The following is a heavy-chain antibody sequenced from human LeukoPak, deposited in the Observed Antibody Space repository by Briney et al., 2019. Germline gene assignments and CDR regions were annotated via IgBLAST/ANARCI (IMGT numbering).Heavy chain of an antibody. J-gene: IGHJ4*02. CDR3: ARGVGLTQGGAFDF. D-gene: IGHD3-16*01. V-gene: IGHV4-38-2*02. CDR2: IYHSGGT. CDR1: GYSISSAYY. Sequence: SETLSLTCSVSGYSISSAYYWGWIRQPPGKGLEWIATIYHSGGTHYKSSLKSRVTISVDTSKNQLSLKLTSVTAADTAVYYCARGVGLTQGGAFDFWGQGTLVTVSS.